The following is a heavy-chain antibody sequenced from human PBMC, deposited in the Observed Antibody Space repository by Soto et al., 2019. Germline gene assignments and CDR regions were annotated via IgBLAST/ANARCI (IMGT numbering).Heavy chain of an antibody. J-gene: IGHJ6*02. Sequence: QAHLEQSGAEVKKPGSSVKVSCKASGGTFSNSAISWVRQAPGQGLEWMGGIMPIFRTPDYAQKFQGRVTITADDSTSTAYMELSGLRSDDTAVYYCARDKGRLQLGGNYYYILDVWGQGTTVTVSS. CDR2: IMPIFRTP. V-gene: IGHV1-69*12. D-gene: IGHD1-1*01. CDR3: ARDKGRLQLGGNYYYILDV. CDR1: GGTFSNSA.